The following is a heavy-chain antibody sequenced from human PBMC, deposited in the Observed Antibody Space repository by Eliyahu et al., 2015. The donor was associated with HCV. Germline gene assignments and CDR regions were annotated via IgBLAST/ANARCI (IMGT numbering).Heavy chain of an antibody. CDR1: GGTFXSYS. CDR3: ARGPEIKSAYFYNY. D-gene: IGHD3-22*01. Sequence: QVQLVQSGAEVKXPGSSVXVSCKASGGTFXSYSIDWVRQAPGQGLEWMGGIIPXFGKANXAXNFQGRVTITADESTSTAYMELSSLRSDDTAVYYCARGPEIKSAYFYNYWGQGTLVTVSS. V-gene: IGHV1-69*01. J-gene: IGHJ4*02. CDR2: IIPXFGKA.